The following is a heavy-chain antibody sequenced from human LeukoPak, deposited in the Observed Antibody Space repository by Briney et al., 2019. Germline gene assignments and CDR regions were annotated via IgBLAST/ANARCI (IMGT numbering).Heavy chain of an antibody. Sequence: GGSLRLSCAASGFTFSSYGMHWVRQAPGKGLEWLAFIRYDGSNKYYADSVKGRFTISRDNSKNTLYLQMNSLRAEDTAVYYCARDPNSSSWYGEYFQHWGQGTLVTVSS. V-gene: IGHV3-30*02. CDR2: IRYDGSNK. CDR1: GFTFSSYG. CDR3: ARDPNSSSWYGEYFQH. D-gene: IGHD6-13*01. J-gene: IGHJ1*01.